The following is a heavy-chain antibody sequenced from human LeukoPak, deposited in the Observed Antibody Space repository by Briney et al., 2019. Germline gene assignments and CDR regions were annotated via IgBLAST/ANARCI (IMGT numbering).Heavy chain of an antibody. J-gene: IGHJ4*02. D-gene: IGHD4/OR15-4a*01. CDR1: GGSISSGGYS. V-gene: IGHV4-30-2*01. Sequence: SETLSFTCAVSGGSISSGGYSWSWIRQPPGKGLEWIGYIYHSGSTYYNPSLKSRVTISVDRSRNQFSLKLSSVTAADTAVYYCARDRLWLDYWGQGTLVTVSS. CDR3: ARDRLWLDY. CDR2: IYHSGST.